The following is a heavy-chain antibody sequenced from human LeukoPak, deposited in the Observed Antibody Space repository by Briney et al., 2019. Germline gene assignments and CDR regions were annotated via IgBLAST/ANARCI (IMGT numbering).Heavy chain of an antibody. Sequence: GESLMISFKGSGYSFTTYWIAWVRQMPGKGLEWMGIIFPGDSETRYSPSFQGQVTISADKSISTAYLQWSSLKASDTAMYYCARQPRYGMDVWGQGTTVTVSS. V-gene: IGHV5-51*01. CDR1: GYSFTTYW. CDR2: IFPGDSET. J-gene: IGHJ6*02. CDR3: ARQPRYGMDV.